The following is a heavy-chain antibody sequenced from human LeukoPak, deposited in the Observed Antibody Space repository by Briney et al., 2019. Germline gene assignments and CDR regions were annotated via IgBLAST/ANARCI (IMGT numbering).Heavy chain of an antibody. D-gene: IGHD7-27*01. Sequence: PGGSLRLSCAASGFTFSSYWMSWVRQAPGKGLECVANIKEDGSEKYYVDSVKGRFTISRDNTKNSLNLQMNSLRAEDTAVYYCARGRLGMNYWGQGTLVTVSS. CDR2: IKEDGSEK. V-gene: IGHV3-7*01. CDR1: GFTFSSYW. CDR3: ARGRLGMNY. J-gene: IGHJ4*02.